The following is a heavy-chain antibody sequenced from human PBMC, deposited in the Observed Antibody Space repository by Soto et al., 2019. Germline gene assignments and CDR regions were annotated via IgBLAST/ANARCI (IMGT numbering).Heavy chain of an antibody. CDR3: ARVPTTVTTVWFYP. CDR1: GFTFSSYW. D-gene: IGHD4-17*01. CDR2: IKQDGSEK. Sequence: GGSLRLSCAASGFTFSSYWMSWVRQAPGKGLEWVANIKQDGSEKYYVDSVKGRFTISRDNAKNSLYLQMNSLRAEDTAVYYCARVPTTVTTVWFYPWGQGTLVTVS. J-gene: IGHJ5*02. V-gene: IGHV3-7*02.